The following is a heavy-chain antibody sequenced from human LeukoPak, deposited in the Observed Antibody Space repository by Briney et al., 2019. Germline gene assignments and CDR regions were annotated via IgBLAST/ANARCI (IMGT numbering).Heavy chain of an antibody. V-gene: IGHV3-30*03. J-gene: IGHJ4*02. CDR3: ARDGETGMAKRLDY. D-gene: IGHD7-27*01. CDR2: ISYDGSNK. Sequence: SGGSLRLSCAASGFTFSSYGMHWVRQAPGKGLEWVAVISYDGSNKYYADSVKGRFTISRDNSKNTLYLQMNSLRAEDTAVYYCARDGETGMAKRLDYWGQGTLVTVSS. CDR1: GFTFSSYG.